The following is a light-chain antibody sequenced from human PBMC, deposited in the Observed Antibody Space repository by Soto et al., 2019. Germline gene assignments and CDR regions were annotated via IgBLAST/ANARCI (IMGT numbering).Light chain of an antibody. CDR1: QGVRND. J-gene: IGKJ4*01. CDR3: QQYNNWPVLT. Sequence: DIQMTQSPSSVSASVGDRVTITCRASQGVRNDLAWYQQKPGRAPKLLIFGASTLQSGVPPRFSGSGSGTDFTLTISSLQSEDFAVYYCQQYNNWPVLTFGGGTKVDIK. V-gene: IGKV1-12*01. CDR2: GAS.